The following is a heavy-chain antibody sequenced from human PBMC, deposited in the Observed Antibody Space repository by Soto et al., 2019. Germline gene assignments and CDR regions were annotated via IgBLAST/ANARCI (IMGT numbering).Heavy chain of an antibody. J-gene: IGHJ4*02. V-gene: IGHV3-33*01. Sequence: QVQLVESGGGVVQPGRSLRLSCAASGFTFSSYGMHWVRQATGKGLEWVAVIWYDGSNKYYADSVKGRFTISRDNSKNTLYLQMNSLRAEDTAVYYCATGSYGLIGPYYFDSWGQGTLVTVSS. CDR3: ATGSYGLIGPYYFDS. CDR2: IWYDGSNK. D-gene: IGHD5-18*01. CDR1: GFTFSSYG.